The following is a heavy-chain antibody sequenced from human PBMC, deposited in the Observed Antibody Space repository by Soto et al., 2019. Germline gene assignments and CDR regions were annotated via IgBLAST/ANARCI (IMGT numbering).Heavy chain of an antibody. Sequence: EVQLLESGGGLVQPGGSLRLSCAASGFTFSSYAMSWVRQAPGKGLEWVSAISGSGGSTYYADSVKGRFTISRDNSKNTLYLQMNSLRAEDTAVYYCAKGSSVVVVPAAMAYYYYYGMDVWGQGTTVTVSS. V-gene: IGHV3-23*01. CDR1: GFTFSSYA. D-gene: IGHD2-2*01. CDR2: ISGSGGST. CDR3: AKGSSVVVVPAAMAYYYYYGMDV. J-gene: IGHJ6*02.